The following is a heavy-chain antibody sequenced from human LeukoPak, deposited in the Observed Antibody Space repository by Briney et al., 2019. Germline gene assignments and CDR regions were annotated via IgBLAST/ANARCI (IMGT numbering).Heavy chain of an antibody. CDR2: IYYSGST. CDR3: ARDIVVAGGTNWFDP. Sequence: SSETLFLTCTVSGGSMSSYYWSWIRQPPGKGLEWIGYIYYSGSTNYNPSLKSRVTISVDTSKNQFSLKLSSVTAADTAVYYCARDIVVAGGTNWFDPWGQGTLVTVSS. V-gene: IGHV4-59*01. CDR1: GGSMSSYY. J-gene: IGHJ5*02. D-gene: IGHD2-2*01.